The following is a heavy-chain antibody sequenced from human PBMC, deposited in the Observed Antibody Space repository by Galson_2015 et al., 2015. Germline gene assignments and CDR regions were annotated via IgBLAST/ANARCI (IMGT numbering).Heavy chain of an antibody. D-gene: IGHD3-3*01. Sequence: PGQGLEWIGSVYYPGHSSNNPSLRSRLTISVDTSQNQLSLRLTSVTAADTAVYYCAKSAVDFLGSDRYFDYWGQGTLVTVSS. J-gene: IGHJ4*02. CDR2: VYYPGHS. V-gene: IGHV4-39*01. CDR3: AKSAVDFLGSDRYFDY.